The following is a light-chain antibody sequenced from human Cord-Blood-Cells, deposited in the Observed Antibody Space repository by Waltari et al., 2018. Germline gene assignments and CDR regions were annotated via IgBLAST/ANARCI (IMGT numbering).Light chain of an antibody. Sequence: QSALTPPPSASGSPGQSVTISCTGTSSDVGGYNYVSRYQQHPGKAPKLMIYEVSKRPSGVPDRFSGSKSGNTASLTVSGLQAEDEADYYCSSYAGSNNYVVFGGGTKLTVL. V-gene: IGLV2-8*01. CDR2: EVS. CDR1: SSDVGGYNY. J-gene: IGLJ2*01. CDR3: SSYAGSNNYVV.